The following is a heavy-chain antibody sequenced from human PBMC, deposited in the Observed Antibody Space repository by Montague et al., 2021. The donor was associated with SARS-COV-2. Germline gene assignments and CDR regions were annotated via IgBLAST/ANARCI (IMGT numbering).Heavy chain of an antibody. CDR1: GFTFSVYS. CDR3: ARTWKYQPIDY. V-gene: IGHV3-21*01. D-gene: IGHD2-2*01. J-gene: IGHJ4*02. Sequence: SLSLSFSASGFTFSVYSMNWVRQAPGKGLEWVSYISGGGTYTHYADSVKGRFTISRDNAKNSLYLQMNSLRVEDTAVYYCARTWKYQPIDYWGQGTLVTVSS. CDR2: ISGGGTYT.